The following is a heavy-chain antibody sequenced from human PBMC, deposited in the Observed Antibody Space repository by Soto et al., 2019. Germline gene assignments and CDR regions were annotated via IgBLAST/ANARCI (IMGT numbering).Heavy chain of an antibody. Sequence: RRLSCAASGFTFSDYYMSWIRQAPGKGLEWVSYISSSGSTIYYADSVKGRFTISRDNAKNSLYLQMNSLRAEDTAVYYCARGMTTVVLSDAFDIWGQGTMVTVSS. CDR2: ISSSGSTI. J-gene: IGHJ3*02. V-gene: IGHV3-11*01. D-gene: IGHD4-17*01. CDR1: GFTFSDYY. CDR3: ARGMTTVVLSDAFDI.